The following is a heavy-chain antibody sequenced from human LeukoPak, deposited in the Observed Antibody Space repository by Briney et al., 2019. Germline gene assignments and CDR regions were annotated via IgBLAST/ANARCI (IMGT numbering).Heavy chain of an antibody. CDR2: TYYRSKWYN. D-gene: IGHD6-13*01. Sequence: SQTLSLTCDISGDSVSTNSAALNWIRQSPSRGLEWLGRTYYRSKWYNDYAASVKSRISINPDTSKNQFSLELNSVTPEDTAVYYCARDRDSSSWPYYFDYWGQGTLVTVSS. CDR1: GDSVSTNSAA. V-gene: IGHV6-1*01. CDR3: ARDRDSSSWPYYFDY. J-gene: IGHJ4*02.